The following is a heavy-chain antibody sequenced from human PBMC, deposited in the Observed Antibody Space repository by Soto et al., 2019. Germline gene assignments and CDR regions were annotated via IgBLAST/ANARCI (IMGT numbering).Heavy chain of an antibody. CDR3: ARGVYGSGNYYTGPSAFDI. V-gene: IGHV1-69*06. CDR2: TIPVFNTA. D-gene: IGHD3-10*01. CDR1: GGTLSDHG. J-gene: IGHJ3*02. Sequence: QVQLEQSGAEVKKPGSSVKVSCKASGGTLSDHGVAWVRQAPGQGLEWMGGTIPVFNTAKYAQKFQGRVTVTADKFKNIAYMELSSLRSEDTAFYFCARGVYGSGNYYTGPSAFDIGGQGTMVIVSS.